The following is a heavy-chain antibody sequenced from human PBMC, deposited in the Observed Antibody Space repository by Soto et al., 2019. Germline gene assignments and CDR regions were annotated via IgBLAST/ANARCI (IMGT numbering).Heavy chain of an antibody. V-gene: IGHV4-34*01. J-gene: IGHJ5*02. D-gene: IGHD3-10*01. Sequence: SETLSLTCAVYGGSFSGYYWSWIRQPPGKGLEWIGEINHSGSTNYNPSLKSRVTISVDTSKNQFSLKLSSVTAADTAVYYCARVLVLLWFGELPSWFDPWGQGTLVT. CDR2: INHSGST. CDR1: GGSFSGYY. CDR3: ARVLVLLWFGELPSWFDP.